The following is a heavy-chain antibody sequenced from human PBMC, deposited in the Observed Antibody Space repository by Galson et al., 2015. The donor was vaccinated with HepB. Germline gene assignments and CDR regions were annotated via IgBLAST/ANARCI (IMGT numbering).Heavy chain of an antibody. CDR2: IRWNDDK. CDR3: AHSQYDVWSSYYFQLHDY. CDR1: GFSLNSIGVG. V-gene: IGHV2-5*01. J-gene: IGHJ4*02. D-gene: IGHD3-3*01. Sequence: PALVKPTQTLTLTCTFSGFSLNSIGVGVAWIRQPPGKALEWLGLIRWNDDKRSIPSLKSGLPITKDTSKNQGVLRLTNMDPVDTGTYYCAHSQYDVWSSYYFQLHDYWGQGTLVIVSS.